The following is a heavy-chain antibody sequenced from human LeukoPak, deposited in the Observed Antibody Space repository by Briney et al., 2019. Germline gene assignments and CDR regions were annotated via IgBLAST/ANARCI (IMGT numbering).Heavy chain of an antibody. CDR2: IYTSGST. J-gene: IGHJ6*02. CDR3: ARDLGQYYGFWSGRDPYYYGMDV. CDR1: GGSISSYY. Sequence: PSETLSLTCTVSGGSISSYYWSWIRQPAGKGLEWIGRIYTSGSTNYNPSLKSRVTMSVDTSKNQFSLKLSSVTAADTAVYYCARDLGQYYGFWSGRDPYYYGMDVWGQGTTVTVSS. D-gene: IGHD3-3*01. V-gene: IGHV4-4*07.